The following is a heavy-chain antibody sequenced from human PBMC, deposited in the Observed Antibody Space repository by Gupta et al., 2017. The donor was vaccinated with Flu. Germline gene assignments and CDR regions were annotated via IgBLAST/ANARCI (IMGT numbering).Heavy chain of an antibody. CDR1: GFTFSSYC. CDR2: IKQDGSEK. D-gene: IGHD2-2*02. J-gene: IGHJ6*02. Sequence: EVQLVESGGGLVQPGGSLRLSCAASGFTFSSYCMSWVRQAPGKGLEWVANIKQDGSEKYYVDSVKGRFTISRDNAKNSLYLQMNSLRAEDTAVYYCARDPVLPAAIVGRGNYYYYYGMDVWGQGTTVTVSS. V-gene: IGHV3-7*01. CDR3: ARDPVLPAAIVGRGNYYYYYGMDV.